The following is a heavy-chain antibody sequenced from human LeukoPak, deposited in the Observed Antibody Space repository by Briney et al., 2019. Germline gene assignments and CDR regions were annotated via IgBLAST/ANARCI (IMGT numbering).Heavy chain of an antibody. Sequence: EWIGRIYTSGSTNYNPSLKSRVTISVDTSKNQFSLKLSSVTAADTAVYYCARHEVTVVFDYWGQGTLVTVSS. J-gene: IGHJ4*02. V-gene: IGHV4-61*02. CDR3: ARHEVTVVFDY. D-gene: IGHD4-23*01. CDR2: IYTSGST.